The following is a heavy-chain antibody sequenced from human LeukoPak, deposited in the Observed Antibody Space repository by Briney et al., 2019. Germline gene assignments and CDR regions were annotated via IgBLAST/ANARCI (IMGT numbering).Heavy chain of an antibody. CDR2: IYYSGST. Sequence: SETLSLTCTVSGGSISGGYYWSWIRQHPEKGLERIGYIYYSGSTYYNPSLKSRVNISVDTSKNQFSLNLRSVTAADTAVYYCARGGFLSNWFDPWGQGTLVTVSS. D-gene: IGHD1-26*01. CDR1: GGSISGGYY. CDR3: ARGGFLSNWFDP. J-gene: IGHJ5*02. V-gene: IGHV4-31*03.